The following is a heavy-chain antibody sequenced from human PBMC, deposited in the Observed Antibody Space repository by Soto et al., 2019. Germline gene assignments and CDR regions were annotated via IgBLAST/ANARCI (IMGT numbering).Heavy chain of an antibody. J-gene: IGHJ6*02. CDR3: AKVDRYSSGWSYYAPEYYYYPMDV. V-gene: IGHV3-30-3*01. CDR2: ISYDGSNK. CDR1: GFTFSSYA. Sequence: GGSLRLSCAASGFTFSSYAMHWVRQAPGKGLEWMAVISYDGSNKYYADSVKGRFTISRDNSKNTLSLQMNNMRVEDTAIYYCAKVDRYSSGWSYYAPEYYYYPMDVWGQGTTVTVSS. D-gene: IGHD6-19*01.